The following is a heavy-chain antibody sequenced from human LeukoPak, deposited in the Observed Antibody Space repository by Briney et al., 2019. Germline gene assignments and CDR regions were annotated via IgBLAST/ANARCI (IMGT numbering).Heavy chain of an antibody. D-gene: IGHD3-22*01. V-gene: IGHV3-23*01. CDR2: ISGSGGST. J-gene: IGHJ4*02. CDR3: AKSHKGVRGTWDYDSSGSLDY. Sequence: PGGSLRLSCAASGFTFSSYAMSWVRQAPGKGLEWVSAISGSGGSTYYADSVKGRFTISRDNSKNTLYLQMNSLRAEDTAVYYCAKSHKGVRGTWDYDSSGSLDYWGQGTLVTVSS. CDR1: GFTFSSYA.